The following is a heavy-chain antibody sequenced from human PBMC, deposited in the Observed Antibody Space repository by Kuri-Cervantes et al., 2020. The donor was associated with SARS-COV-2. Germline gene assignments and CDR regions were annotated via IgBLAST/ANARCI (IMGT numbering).Heavy chain of an antibody. CDR1: GVSISSSYY. J-gene: IGHJ4*02. V-gene: IGHV4-39*01. CDR3: ARGRPNFDY. CDR2: LYYSGTI. D-gene: IGHD1-1*01. Sequence: GSLRLSCAVSGVSISSSYYWGWIRQPPGKGLEWIGTLYYSGTIYYSPSLKNRVTISGDTSKNQFSLKLSSVTAADTAVYYCARGRPNFDYWGQGTLVTVSS.